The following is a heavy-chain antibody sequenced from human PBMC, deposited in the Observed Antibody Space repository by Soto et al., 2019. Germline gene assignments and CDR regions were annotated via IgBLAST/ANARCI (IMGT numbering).Heavy chain of an antibody. V-gene: IGHV4-59*01. CDR2: IYYSGST. J-gene: IGHJ2*01. Sequence: QVQLQESGPGLVKPSETLSLTCTVSGGSISSYYWSWIRQPPGKGLEWIGYIYYSGSTNYNPSLKRRVTISVDTSKNQFSLTLSSVTAADTAVYFCARADSDWYFDLWGRGTMVTVSS. D-gene: IGHD2-15*01. CDR1: GGSISSYY. CDR3: ARADSDWYFDL.